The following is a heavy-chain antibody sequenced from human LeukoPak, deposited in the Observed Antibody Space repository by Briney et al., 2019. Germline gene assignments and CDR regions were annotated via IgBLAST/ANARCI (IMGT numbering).Heavy chain of an antibody. Sequence: SETLSLTCDVSGVYCWSFNAFLWSWVRQPAGKGLAWICEIDRAGLTHYTLSLMSRVPISAATSKNEFSLESDSMAAADTAVYYCPAPALGLYYYDSRGHSRGSRAYDVWGQGAMVAVSS. J-gene: IGHJ3*01. D-gene: IGHD5/OR15-5a*01. CDR3: PAPALGLYYYDSRGHSRGSRAYDV. V-gene: IGHV4-34*01. CDR2: IDRAGLT. CDR1: GVYCWSFNAFL.